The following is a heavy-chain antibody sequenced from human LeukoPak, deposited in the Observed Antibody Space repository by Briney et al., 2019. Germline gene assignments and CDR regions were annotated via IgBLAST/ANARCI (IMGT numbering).Heavy chain of an antibody. CDR3: ATSGQHWDVFDY. V-gene: IGHV3-15*01. CDR1: GFTFSNAW. CDR2: IKSRSNGGTM. D-gene: IGHD1-1*01. Sequence: PGGSLRLSCTASGFTFSNAWMSWVRQAPGKGPEWVGRIKSRSNGGTMGYAAPVKGRFTISRDDSKNTLYLQMNSLKTEDSAVYYCATSGQHWDVFDYWGQGNLVTVSP. J-gene: IGHJ4*02.